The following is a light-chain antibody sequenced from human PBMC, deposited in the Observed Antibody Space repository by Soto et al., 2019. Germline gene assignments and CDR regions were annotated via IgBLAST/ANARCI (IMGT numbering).Light chain of an antibody. CDR3: AAWDDSLNAVV. J-gene: IGLJ2*01. Sequence: QSVLTQPPSASGTPGQTVTIACSGGRSNIGVNTLNWYQHLPGTAPKLLISTSNRRPSGVRDRVSGSKSGTSASLAISGLQSDDEADYYCAAWDDSLNAVVFVGGTKLTVL. V-gene: IGLV1-44*01. CDR2: TSN. CDR1: RSNIGVNT.